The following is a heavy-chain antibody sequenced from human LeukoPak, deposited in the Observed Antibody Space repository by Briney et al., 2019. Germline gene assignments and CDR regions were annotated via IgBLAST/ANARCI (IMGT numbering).Heavy chain of an antibody. CDR1: GGSFSGYY. CDR2: IYYSGST. J-gene: IGHJ6*02. Sequence: SETLSLTCAVYGGSFSGYYWSWIRQPPGKGLEWIGYIYYSGSTNYNPSLKSRVTISVDTSKNQFSLKLSSVTAADTAVYYCAACSSTSCYSYYYGMDVWGQGTTVTVSS. CDR3: AACSSTSCYSYYYGMDV. D-gene: IGHD2-2*01. V-gene: IGHV4-59*01.